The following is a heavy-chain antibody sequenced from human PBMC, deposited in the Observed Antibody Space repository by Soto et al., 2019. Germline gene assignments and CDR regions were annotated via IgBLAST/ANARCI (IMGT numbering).Heavy chain of an antibody. CDR2: IRAYDGDT. CDR1: GDSFNDYY. Sequence: ASVKVSCQTSGDSFNDYYIHWVRQAPGQGLEWMGWIRAYDGDTKYAQKLQGRVTMTTDTSTSTAYMELRSLRSDDTAVYYCARGGNDYGDYNAFDIWGQGTMVTVSS. J-gene: IGHJ3*02. V-gene: IGHV1-18*04. D-gene: IGHD4-17*01. CDR3: ARGGNDYGDYNAFDI.